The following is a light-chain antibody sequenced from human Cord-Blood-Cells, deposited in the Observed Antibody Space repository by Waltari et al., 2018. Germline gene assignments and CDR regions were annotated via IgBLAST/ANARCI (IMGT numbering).Light chain of an antibody. J-gene: IGLJ2*01. CDR3: CSYAGSVV. CDR1: SSHVGSYNL. Sequence: QSALTQPASVSGSPGQSITTSCTGTSSHVGSYNLVSWYQQHPGKAPKLMIYEGSKRPSGVTNGFSGSNSGNTASLTSTGLQAEDEADYYCCSYAGSVVFGGGTKLTAL. CDR2: EGS. V-gene: IGLV2-23*01.